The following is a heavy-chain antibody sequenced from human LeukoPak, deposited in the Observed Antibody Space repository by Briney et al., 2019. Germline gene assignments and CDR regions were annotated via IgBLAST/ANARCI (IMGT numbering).Heavy chain of an antibody. D-gene: IGHD6-19*01. CDR2: MYAGGTT. CDR1: GVIVSRNF. Sequence: TGGSLRLSCAASGVIVSRNFMSWVRQAPGKGLQWVAIMYAGGTTDYSESVRGRFHISRDTSNNTLSLQMNSLRAEDTAVYYCARGSGSGWPLDRWGQATVITVSS. V-gene: IGHV3-53*01. J-gene: IGHJ5*02. CDR3: ARGSGSGWPLDR.